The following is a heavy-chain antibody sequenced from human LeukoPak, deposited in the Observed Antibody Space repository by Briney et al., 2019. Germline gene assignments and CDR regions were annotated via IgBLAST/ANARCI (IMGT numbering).Heavy chain of an antibody. D-gene: IGHD1-26*01. J-gene: IGHJ4*02. CDR3: ARTNRGMWELLLLFDY. V-gene: IGHV1-8*02. CDR2: MNPNSGNT. Sequence: ASVKVSCKASGGTFTTYDINWVRQATGQGLEWMGWMNPNSGNTGYAQKFQGRVTMTRNTSISTAYMELSSLRSEDTAVYYCARTNRGMWELLLLFDYWGQGTLVTVSS. CDR1: GGTFTTYD.